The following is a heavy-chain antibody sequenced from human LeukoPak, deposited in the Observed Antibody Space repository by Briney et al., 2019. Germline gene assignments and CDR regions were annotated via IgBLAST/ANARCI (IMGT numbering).Heavy chain of an antibody. D-gene: IGHD2-8*01. CDR2: IGSSGTTI. CDR3: VSKNGAPNYFDY. J-gene: IGHJ4*02. Sequence: GGSLRLSCLASGFTFSRSEVNWVRQAPGKGLEWISYIGSSGTTIYYADSVKGRFTISRDNAENSVYLQMNSLRVEDTAIYYCVSKNGAPNYFDYWGQGTLATVSS. CDR1: GFTFSRSE. V-gene: IGHV3-48*03.